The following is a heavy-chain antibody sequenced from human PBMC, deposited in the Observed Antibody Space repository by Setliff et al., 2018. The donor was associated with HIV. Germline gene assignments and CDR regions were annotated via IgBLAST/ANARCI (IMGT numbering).Heavy chain of an antibody. V-gene: IGHV5-51*01. CDR1: GYSFTTYW. Sequence: GESLKISCKGSGYSFTTYWIAWVRQMPGKGLEWMGIIYPGDSDTRYSPSFQGQVTISADKSISTAYLQWSSLKASDTAMYYCARHIGLDSSSWYFGNHYHMDVWGKGTTVTVSS. D-gene: IGHD6-13*01. CDR2: IYPGDSDT. CDR3: ARHIGLDSSSWYFGNHYHMDV. J-gene: IGHJ6*03.